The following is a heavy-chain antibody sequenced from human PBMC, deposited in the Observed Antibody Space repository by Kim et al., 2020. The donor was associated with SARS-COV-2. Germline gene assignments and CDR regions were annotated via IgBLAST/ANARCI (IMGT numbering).Heavy chain of an antibody. J-gene: IGHJ3*02. CDR3: AKELGATGAFDI. D-gene: IGHD1-26*01. Sequence: YYADSVKGRFTISRDNSKNTLYLQMNSLRAEDTAVYYCAKELGATGAFDIWGQGTMVTVSS. V-gene: IGHV3-23*01.